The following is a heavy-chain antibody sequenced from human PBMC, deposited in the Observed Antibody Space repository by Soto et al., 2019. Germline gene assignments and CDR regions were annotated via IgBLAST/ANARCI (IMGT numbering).Heavy chain of an antibody. CDR1: GFTFGDYA. J-gene: IGHJ6*02. CDR3: TRWYGSGSYYTDYYYYGMDV. Sequence: GGSLRLSCTASGFTFGDYAMSWFRQAPGKGLEWVGFIRSKAYGGTTEYAASVKGRFTISRDDSKSIAYLQMNSLKTEDTAVYYCTRWYGSGSYYTDYYYYGMDVWGQGTTVTVSS. V-gene: IGHV3-49*03. CDR2: IRSKAYGGTT. D-gene: IGHD3-10*01.